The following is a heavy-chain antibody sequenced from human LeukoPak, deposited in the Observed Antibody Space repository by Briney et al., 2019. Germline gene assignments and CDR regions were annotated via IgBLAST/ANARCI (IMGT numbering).Heavy chain of an antibody. Sequence: GGSLRLSCAASGFTFSSYGMHWVRQAPGKGLEWVAFIRYDGSNKYYADSVKGRFTISRDNAKNSLYLQMNSLRAEDTAVYYCARDRIHYYGMDVWGQGTTVTVSS. J-gene: IGHJ6*02. CDR1: GFTFSSYG. V-gene: IGHV3-30*02. CDR2: IRYDGSNK. CDR3: ARDRIHYYGMDV.